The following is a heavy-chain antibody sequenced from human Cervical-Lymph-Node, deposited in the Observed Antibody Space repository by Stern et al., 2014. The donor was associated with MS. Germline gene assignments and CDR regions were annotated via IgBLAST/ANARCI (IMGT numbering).Heavy chain of an antibody. CDR1: GGSISSSNW. V-gene: IGHV4-4*02. D-gene: IGHD6-13*01. CDR3: ARVEGSSWYTFNWYFDL. J-gene: IGHJ2*01. CDR2: IYHSGST. Sequence: QVQLQQSGPGLVKPSGTLSLTCAVSGGSISSSNWWSWVRQPPGKGLEWIGEIYHSGSTNYNPSLTSRVTMSVDKSKNQFSLKLSSVTAADTAVYYCARVEGSSWYTFNWYFDLWGRGTLVTVSS.